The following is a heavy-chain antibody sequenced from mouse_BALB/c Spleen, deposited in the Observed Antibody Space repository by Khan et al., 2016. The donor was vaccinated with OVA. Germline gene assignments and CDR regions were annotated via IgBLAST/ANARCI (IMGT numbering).Heavy chain of an antibody. CDR1: GFTFSTHA. CDR3: ARSAYGNFAY. V-gene: IGHV5-9-3*01. Sequence: EVELVESGGGLVKPGGSLKLSCAASGFTFSTHAMSWVRQTPEKRLEWVATISSDGDYTYYPDNVTGRFTISRDNAKNTLYLQMSSLRSEDTAMYYCARSAYGNFAYWGQGSLVTVSA. J-gene: IGHJ3*01. D-gene: IGHD2-1*01. CDR2: ISSDGDYT.